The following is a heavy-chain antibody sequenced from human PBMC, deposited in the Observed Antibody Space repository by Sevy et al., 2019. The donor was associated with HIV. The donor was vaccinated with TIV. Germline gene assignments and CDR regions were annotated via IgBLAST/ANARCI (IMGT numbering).Heavy chain of an antibody. Sequence: GGSLRLSCEASGFKLKDYWMTWVRQAPGQGLEWVSATSGRGGMTYYADSVKGRFTISRDNSKNTLYLQMNSLRAEDTVVYYCAREGDQQPFDYWGQGTLVTVSS. CDR3: AREGDQQPFDY. J-gene: IGHJ4*02. V-gene: IGHV3-23*01. CDR1: GFKLKDYW. D-gene: IGHD6-13*01. CDR2: TSGRGGMT.